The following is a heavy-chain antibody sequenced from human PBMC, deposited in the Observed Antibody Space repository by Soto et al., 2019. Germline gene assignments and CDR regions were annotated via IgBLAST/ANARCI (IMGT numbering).Heavy chain of an antibody. Sequence: VSLTCTFSGGSISGYYWSWVRQPAGKGLEWVGRIYSDGTTNYSPSLKSRVTMSLDTSKGQFSLHLNSVTAADTAVYYCARLNPRRYFDYGGQG. CDR3: ARLNPRRYFDY. V-gene: IGHV4-4*07. J-gene: IGHJ4*02. CDR2: IYSDGTT. CDR1: GGSISGYY.